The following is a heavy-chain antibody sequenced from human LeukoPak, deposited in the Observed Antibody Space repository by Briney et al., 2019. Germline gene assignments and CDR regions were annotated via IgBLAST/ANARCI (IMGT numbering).Heavy chain of an antibody. D-gene: IGHD3-3*01. J-gene: IGHJ3*02. Sequence: ASVKVSCNASGYTFTSYDISWVRQAPGQGLEWMGLISVYNGNTNSAQKLPGRVSMTTDTSTSTAYMELRILRSDDTLVYYCARDRSPDFWSGDYRDAFDIWGQGTMVTVSS. V-gene: IGHV1-18*01. CDR1: GYTFTSYD. CDR2: ISVYNGNT. CDR3: ARDRSPDFWSGDYRDAFDI.